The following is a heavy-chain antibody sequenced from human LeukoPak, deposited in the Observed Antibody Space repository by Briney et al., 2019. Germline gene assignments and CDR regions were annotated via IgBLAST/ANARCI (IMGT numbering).Heavy chain of an antibody. D-gene: IGHD4-17*01. Sequence: GESLQISCKGSGSSFTSYWIGWGRQLPGKGLEGMGIIYPGDSDTRYSPSFLGQVTISANKSSSTAYLQWSSLKASDTAMYYCASYLRGYFDFWGQGTLVTVSS. CDR3: ASYLRGYFDF. V-gene: IGHV5-51*01. CDR2: IYPGDSDT. J-gene: IGHJ4*02. CDR1: GSSFTSYW.